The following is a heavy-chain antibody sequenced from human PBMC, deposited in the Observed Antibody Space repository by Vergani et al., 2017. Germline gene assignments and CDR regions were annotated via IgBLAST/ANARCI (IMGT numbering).Heavy chain of an antibody. CDR3: ARSIVSRNPPGYFDN. V-gene: IGHV4-59*01. CDR1: GGSLSGYY. D-gene: IGHD1-14*01. CDR2: VEDSGYF. J-gene: IGHJ4*02. Sequence: QVQLQESGPGLVRPSETLSLTCTVSGGSLSGYYWNWIRQTPGEGLEWIGYVEDSGYFNYNPSLKTRVSMSSDTSNNQFSLMLSSVSVADTAVYYCARSIVSRNPPGYFDNLGQGTLVTVSS.